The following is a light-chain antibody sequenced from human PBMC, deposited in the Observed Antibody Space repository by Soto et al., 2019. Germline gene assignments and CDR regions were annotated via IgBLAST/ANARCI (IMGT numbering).Light chain of an antibody. Sequence: QSVLTQPPSASGTPGQRVSISCSGRSSNIGSNTVNWYQQLPGTAPKLLIYSNYQRPSGVPDRFSGSKSGTSASLAISGLQSEDEADYYCAAWDDSLNGPVFGGGTKLTVL. J-gene: IGLJ2*01. V-gene: IGLV1-44*01. CDR2: SNY. CDR1: SSNIGSNT. CDR3: AAWDDSLNGPV.